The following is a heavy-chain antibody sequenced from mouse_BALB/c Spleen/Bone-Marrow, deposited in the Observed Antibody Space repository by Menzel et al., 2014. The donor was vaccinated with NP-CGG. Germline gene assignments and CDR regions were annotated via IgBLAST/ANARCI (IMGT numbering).Heavy chain of an antibody. CDR1: GFSLTSYG. Sequence: VKLQESGPGLVQPSQSLSITCTVSGFSLTSYGVHWVRQSPGKGLEWLGVIWSGGSTDYNAAFISRLSISKDSSKSQVFFKMNSLQANDTAIYYCARMRYYGNYYAMDYWGQGTSVTVSS. V-gene: IGHV2-2*02. D-gene: IGHD2-1*01. J-gene: IGHJ4*01. CDR2: IWSGGST. CDR3: ARMRYYGNYYAMDY.